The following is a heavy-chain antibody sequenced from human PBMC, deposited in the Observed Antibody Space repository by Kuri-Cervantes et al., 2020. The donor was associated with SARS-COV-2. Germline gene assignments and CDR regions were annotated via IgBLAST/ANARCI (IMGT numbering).Heavy chain of an antibody. J-gene: IGHJ3*02. D-gene: IGHD3-10*01. Sequence: GGSLRLSCAASGFTFSDYYMSWIRQAPGKGLEWVSYISSSGSTIYYADSVKGRFTISRGNAKNSLYLQMNSLRAEDTAVYYCARDSITMVQGVTSDAFDIWGQGTMVTVSS. CDR3: ARDSITMVQGVTSDAFDI. V-gene: IGHV3-11*01. CDR2: ISSSGSTI. CDR1: GFTFSDYY.